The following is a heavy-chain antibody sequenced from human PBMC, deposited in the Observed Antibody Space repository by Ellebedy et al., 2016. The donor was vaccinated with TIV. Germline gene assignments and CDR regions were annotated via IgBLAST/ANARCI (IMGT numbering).Heavy chain of an antibody. CDR3: VRDRERGGSGPYYIRD. J-gene: IGHJ4*02. V-gene: IGHV3-11*01. CDR2: ILSSGVAM. Sequence: PGGSLRLSCAASGFQFDFYYMTWIRQTPDRGLEWVAFILSSGVAMKYADSVRGRFTISRDNTKNYVYLEMNDLRVEDTATYYCVRDRERGGSGPYYIRDWGQGTLVTVSS. D-gene: IGHD3-10*01. CDR1: GFQFDFYY.